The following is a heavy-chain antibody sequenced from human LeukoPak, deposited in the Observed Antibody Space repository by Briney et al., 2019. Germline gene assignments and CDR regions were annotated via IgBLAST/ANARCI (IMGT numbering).Heavy chain of an antibody. CDR1: GFTFSRFW. CDR3: ARERDGRYFDY. CDR2: IDQSGGRN. J-gene: IGHJ4*02. V-gene: IGHV3-7*05. Sequence: GGSLRLSCAASGFTFSRFWMNWVRQAPGRGLEWVANIDQSGGRNNYVDSVRGRFTISRDNTNSSVNLQMNSLRAEDTAVYYCARERDGRYFDYWGQGILVTVSS.